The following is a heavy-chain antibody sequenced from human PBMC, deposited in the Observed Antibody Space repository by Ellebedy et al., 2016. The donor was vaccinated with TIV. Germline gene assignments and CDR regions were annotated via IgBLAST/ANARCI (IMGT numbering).Heavy chain of an antibody. CDR1: GFTFSSFP. D-gene: IGHD3-3*01. CDR3: AKDLGLGFDVLIGHYLGAFDI. V-gene: IGHV3-23*01. J-gene: IGHJ3*02. Sequence: GESLKISCAASGFTFSSFPMSWVRQAPGKGLEWVALINGGGGTTEYADSVRGRFTISRDNSKKSVFLEMNNLRVDDTAVYYCAKDLGLGFDVLIGHYLGAFDIWGRGTRVFVTS. CDR2: INGGGGTT.